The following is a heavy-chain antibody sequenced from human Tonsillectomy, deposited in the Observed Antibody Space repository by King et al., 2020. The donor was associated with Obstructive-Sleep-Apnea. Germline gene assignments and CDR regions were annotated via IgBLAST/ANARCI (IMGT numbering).Heavy chain of an antibody. CDR1: GYSFGIYW. J-gene: IGHJ4*02. CDR3: ARPGQIDY. CDR2: IYPGDSDT. V-gene: IGHV5-51*01. Sequence: VQLVESGAEVKKPGESLKISCKGSGYSFGIYWIAWVRQMPGKGLEWMGFIYPGDSDTRYSPSFQGQVTISADQSISATYVQWSSLKASDTAMYYCARPGQIDYWGQGTLVTVSS.